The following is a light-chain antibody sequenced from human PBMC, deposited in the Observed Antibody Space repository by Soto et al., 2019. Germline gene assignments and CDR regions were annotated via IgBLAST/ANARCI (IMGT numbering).Light chain of an antibody. Sequence: IVMTQSPSTLSVSPGARATLSCRASQNIRRSLAWYQQKPGQAPRLLIYHAYTRATGVPARFSGSGSGTEFTLTTSSLQVEDFAVYFGQQYENWPPVTFGGGTKVDIK. CDR3: QQYENWPPVT. CDR2: HAY. V-gene: IGKV3-15*01. J-gene: IGKJ4*01. CDR1: QNIRRS.